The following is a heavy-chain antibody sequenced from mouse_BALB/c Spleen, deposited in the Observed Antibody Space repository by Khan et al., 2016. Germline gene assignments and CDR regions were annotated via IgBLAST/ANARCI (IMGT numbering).Heavy chain of an antibody. CDR1: GYTFSSYW. CDR3: ARTDRRGYFDY. Sequence: QVQLQQSGAELMKPGASVKISCKATGYTFSSYWIEWVKQRPGHGLEWIGEILPGSGSTKYNEKFRGKATFTADTSSNTAYMQLSGLTSEDSAVHYCARTDRRGYFDYWGQGTTLTVSS. CDR2: ILPGSGST. J-gene: IGHJ2*01. V-gene: IGHV1-9*01.